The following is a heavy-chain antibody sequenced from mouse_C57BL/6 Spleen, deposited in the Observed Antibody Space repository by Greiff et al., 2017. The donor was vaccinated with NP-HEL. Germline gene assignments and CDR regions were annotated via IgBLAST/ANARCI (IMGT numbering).Heavy chain of an antibody. CDR3: ARWDDYDGYFDV. V-gene: IGHV7-3*01. J-gene: IGHJ1*03. Sequence: EVHLVESGGGLVQPGGSLSLSCAASGFTFTDYYMSWVRQPPGKALEWLGFIRNKANGYTTEYSASVKGRFTISRDNSQSILYLQMNALRAEDSATYYCARWDDYDGYFDVWGTGTTVTVSS. CDR1: GFTFTDYY. D-gene: IGHD2-4*01. CDR2: IRNKANGYTT.